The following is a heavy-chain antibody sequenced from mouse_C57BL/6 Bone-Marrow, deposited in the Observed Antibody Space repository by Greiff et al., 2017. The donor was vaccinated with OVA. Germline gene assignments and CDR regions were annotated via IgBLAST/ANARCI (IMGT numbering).Heavy chain of an antibody. Sequence: EVQVVESGGGLVKPGGSLKLSCAASGSTFSDYGMHWVRQAPEKGLEWVAYISSGSSTIYYADTVKGRFTISRDNAKNTLFLQMTSLRSEDTAMYYCARINYWYFDGGGTGTTVTGSS. J-gene: IGHJ1*03. CDR3: ARINYWYFDG. V-gene: IGHV5-17*01. CDR2: ISSGSSTI. CDR1: GSTFSDYG.